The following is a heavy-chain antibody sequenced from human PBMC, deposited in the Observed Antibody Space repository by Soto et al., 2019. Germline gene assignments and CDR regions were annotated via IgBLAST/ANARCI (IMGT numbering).Heavy chain of an antibody. CDR1: GFTFNNAW. D-gene: IGHD1-26*01. CDR3: TADLSPPEGPSYPIDY. V-gene: IGHV3-15*01. CDR2: MKSNGAT. Sequence: EVQLVESGGGLVTPGGSLRLSCVVSGFTFNNAWMNWVRQAPGEGLEWVGRMKSNGATDYAAFVKGRFTFSRDDSRGTLYLQMNSLEPQDTAVYYCTADLSPPEGPSYPIDYWGQGTLVTVSS. J-gene: IGHJ4*02.